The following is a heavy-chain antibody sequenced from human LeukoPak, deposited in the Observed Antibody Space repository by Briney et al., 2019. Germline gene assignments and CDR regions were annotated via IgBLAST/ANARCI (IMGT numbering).Heavy chain of an antibody. V-gene: IGHV4-30-4*01. CDR3: QSRFLEWLLDY. CDR1: GGSISSGDYY. D-gene: IGHD3-3*01. CDR2: IYYSGST. J-gene: IGHJ4*02. Sequence: SETLSLTCTVSGGSISSGDYYWSWIRQPPGKGLEWIGYIYYSGSTYYNPSLKSRVTISVDTSKNQFSLKLSSVTAADTAIYYCQSRFLEWLLDYWGQGTLVTVSS.